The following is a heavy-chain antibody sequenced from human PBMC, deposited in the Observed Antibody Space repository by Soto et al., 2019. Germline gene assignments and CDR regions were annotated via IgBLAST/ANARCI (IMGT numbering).Heavy chain of an antibody. J-gene: IGHJ5*02. CDR1: VYTFTNYV. V-gene: IGHV1-3*01. CDR2: INAGNGNT. Sequence: VQVSRMASVYTFTNYVMHWVRPAPGQRLEWMGWINAGNGNTKYSQKFQGRVTITRDTSASTAYMELSSLRSEDTAVYYCARDPGYSYGYHWGQGTLVTVSS. D-gene: IGHD5-18*01. CDR3: ARDPGYSYGYH.